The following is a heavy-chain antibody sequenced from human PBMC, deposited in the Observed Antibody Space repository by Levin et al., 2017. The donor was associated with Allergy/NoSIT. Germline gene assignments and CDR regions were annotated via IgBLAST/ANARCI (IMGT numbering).Heavy chain of an antibody. CDR3: TTYSSSWYYFDY. CDR2: IKSKTDGGTT. Sequence: GGSLRLSCAASGITFSNAWMSWARQAPGKGLEWVGRIKSKTDGGTTEYAAPVKGRFTISRDDSKKTLYLQMNSLKTEDTAVYFCTTYSSSWYYFDYWGQGTLVTVSS. D-gene: IGHD6-13*01. CDR1: GITFSNAW. V-gene: IGHV3-15*01. J-gene: IGHJ4*02.